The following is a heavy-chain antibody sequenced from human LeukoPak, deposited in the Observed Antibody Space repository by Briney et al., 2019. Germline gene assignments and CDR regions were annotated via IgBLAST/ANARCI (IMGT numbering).Heavy chain of an antibody. Sequence: PGGSLRLSCAASGFTFSSYAMSWVRQAPGKGLEWASAISGSGGSTYYADSVKGRFTISRDNSKNTLYLQMNSLRAEDTAVYYCAKKYYDILTGYYTDYFDYWGQGTLVTVSS. D-gene: IGHD3-9*01. CDR3: AKKYYDILTGYYTDYFDY. CDR1: GFTFSSYA. J-gene: IGHJ4*02. CDR2: ISGSGGST. V-gene: IGHV3-23*01.